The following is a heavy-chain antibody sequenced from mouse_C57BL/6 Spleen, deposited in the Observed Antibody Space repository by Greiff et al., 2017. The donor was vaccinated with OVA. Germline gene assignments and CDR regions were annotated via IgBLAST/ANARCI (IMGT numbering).Heavy chain of an antibody. J-gene: IGHJ4*01. CDR2: ISGGGSYT. CDR3: AIYYGYDDAMDY. Sequence: EVQGVESGGGLVKPGGSLKLSCAASGFTFSSYAMSWVRQTPEKRLEWVATISGGGSYTYYPDNVKGRFTISRDNAKNNLYLQMSHLKSEDTAMYYCAIYYGYDDAMDYWGQGTSVTVSS. D-gene: IGHD2-2*01. V-gene: IGHV5-4*01. CDR1: GFTFSSYA.